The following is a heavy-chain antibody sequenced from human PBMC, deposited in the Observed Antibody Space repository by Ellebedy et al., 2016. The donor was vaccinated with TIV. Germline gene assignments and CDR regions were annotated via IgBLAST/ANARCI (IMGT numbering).Heavy chain of an antibody. CDR2: IYPGDSDT. CDR3: ARPGTTATTGFDY. Sequence: KVSCKGSGYNFATYWIGWVRQMPGKGLEWVGIIYPGDSDTRYSPSFRGQVAISADKSTSTAYLQWSSLKASDSAMYFCARPGTTATTGFDYWGQGTLVTVSS. V-gene: IGHV5-51*01. J-gene: IGHJ4*02. CDR1: GYNFATYW. D-gene: IGHD1-1*01.